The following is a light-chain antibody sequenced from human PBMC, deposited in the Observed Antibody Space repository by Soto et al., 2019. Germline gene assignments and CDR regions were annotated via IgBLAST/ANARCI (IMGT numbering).Light chain of an antibody. J-gene: IGLJ1*01. V-gene: IGLV2-8*01. Sequence: QSALTQPPSASGSTGQTVAISCTGASSDVGAYNYVSWYQQHPGKAPKLVIYDVIERPSGVPARFSGSKSGNTASLTVSGLQPEDVADYYCCSYTTSSTYVFGTGTKLTVL. CDR1: SSDVGAYNY. CDR2: DVI. CDR3: CSYTTSSTYV.